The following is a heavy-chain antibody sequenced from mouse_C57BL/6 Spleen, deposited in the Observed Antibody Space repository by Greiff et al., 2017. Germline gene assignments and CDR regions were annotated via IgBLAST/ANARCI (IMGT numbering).Heavy chain of an antibody. V-gene: IGHV1-22*01. J-gene: IGHJ2*01. Sequence: EVQLQQSGPELVKPGASVKMSCKASGYTFTDYNMHWVKQSHGKSLEWIGYINPNNGGTSYNQKFKGKATLTVNKSSSTAYMELRSLTSEDSAVYYCARGGYYSNYDYFDYWGQGTTLTVSS. CDR2: INPNNGGT. CDR3: ARGGYYSNYDYFDY. CDR1: GYTFTDYN. D-gene: IGHD2-5*01.